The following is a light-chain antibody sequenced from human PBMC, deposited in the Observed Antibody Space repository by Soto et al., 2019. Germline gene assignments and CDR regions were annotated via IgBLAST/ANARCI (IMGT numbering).Light chain of an antibody. CDR3: QQGSNWPPRT. V-gene: IGKV3-11*01. CDR1: QSVSNNY. J-gene: IGKJ1*01. Sequence: EIVLTQSPGTLSLSPGERATLSCRASQSVSNNYLAWYQQRPGQAPGLLMYDVSNRATGIPARFSGSGSGTDFTLTISSLEPEDFAIYYCQQGSNWPPRTFGQGTKVDIK. CDR2: DVS.